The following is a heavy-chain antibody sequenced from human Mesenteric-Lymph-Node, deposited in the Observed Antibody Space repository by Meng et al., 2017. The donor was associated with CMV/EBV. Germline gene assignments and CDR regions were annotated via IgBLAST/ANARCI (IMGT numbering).Heavy chain of an antibody. CDR2: IYYSGST. CDR3: ARDSNYWFDP. V-gene: IGHV4-31*11. J-gene: IGHJ5*02. Sequence: CAVSGGSVSSGGYYWGWIRQHPGKGLEWIGYIYYSGSTYYNPSLKSRVTISVDTSKNQFSLKLSSVTAADTAVYYCARDSNYWFDPWGQGTLVTVSS. D-gene: IGHD4-11*01. CDR1: GGSVSSGGYY.